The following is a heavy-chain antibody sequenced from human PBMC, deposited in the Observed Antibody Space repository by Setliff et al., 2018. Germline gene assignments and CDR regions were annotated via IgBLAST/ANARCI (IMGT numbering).Heavy chain of an antibody. CDR1: GYTFTGYY. J-gene: IGHJ4*02. D-gene: IGHD5-12*01. CDR2: INPNNGDT. Sequence: ASVKVSCKASGYTFTGYYFHWVRQAPGQGLEWMGWINPNNGDTKSAQKFQGRLTMTRDTSISTAYMELSSLRSDDTAVYYCVRDGYGSFYYMDVWGYFDSWGQGTLVTVSS. V-gene: IGHV1-2*02. CDR3: VRDGYGSFYYMDVWGYFDS.